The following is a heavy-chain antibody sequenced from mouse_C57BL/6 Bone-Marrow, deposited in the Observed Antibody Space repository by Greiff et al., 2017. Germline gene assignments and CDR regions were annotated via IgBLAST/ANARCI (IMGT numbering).Heavy chain of an antibody. D-gene: IGHD1-1*01. CDR1: GFSFNTYA. J-gene: IGHJ4*01. CDR2: IRSKSNNYAT. CDR3: VRESLYYFFLYAMDY. Sequence: EVQRVESGGGLVQPKGSLKLSCAASGFSFNTYAMNWVRQAPGKGLEWVARIRSKSNNYATYYADSVKDRFTISRDDSESMLYLQMNNLKTEDTAMYYCVRESLYYFFLYAMDYWGQGTSVTVSS. V-gene: IGHV10-1*01.